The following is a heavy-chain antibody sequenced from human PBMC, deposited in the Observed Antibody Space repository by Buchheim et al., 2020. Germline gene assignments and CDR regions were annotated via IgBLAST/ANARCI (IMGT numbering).Heavy chain of an antibody. D-gene: IGHD3-10*01. CDR2: IFDSGST. V-gene: IGHV4-59*11. Sequence: CTVSGGSINSQYWSWIRQPPGKALEWMGYIFDSGSTRYSPSLESRVTFSLDTSKSQFSLRLSSVTAADTAVYYRGRYVRSGNYMFDSWGQGAL. CDR3: GRYVRSGNYMFDS. CDR1: GGSINSQY. J-gene: IGHJ4*02.